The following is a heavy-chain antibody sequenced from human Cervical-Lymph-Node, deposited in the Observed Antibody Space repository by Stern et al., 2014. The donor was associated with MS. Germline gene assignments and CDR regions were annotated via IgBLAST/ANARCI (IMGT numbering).Heavy chain of an antibody. D-gene: IGHD3-3*01. V-gene: IGHV1-69*12. CDR1: GGVFVSNA. CDR3: ACESGSSIFGMGH. J-gene: IGHJ1*01. Sequence: VQLVQSGAEVKKPGSSVKVSCKASGGVFVSNAISWVRQAPGQGFEWIGGISPLFGTPNYAQKFQGRVTITADESTTTAYLELSSLKSGDTAVYFCACESGSSIFGMGHWGQGTLVTVTS. CDR2: ISPLFGTP.